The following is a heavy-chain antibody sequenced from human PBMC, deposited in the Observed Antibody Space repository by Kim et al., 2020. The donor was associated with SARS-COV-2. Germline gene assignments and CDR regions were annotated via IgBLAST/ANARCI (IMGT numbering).Heavy chain of an antibody. CDR2: ISWNSGSI. Sequence: GGSLRLSCAASGFTFDDYAMHWVRQAPGKGLEWVSGISWNSGSIGYADSVKGRFTISRDNAKNSLYLQMNSLRAEDTALYYCAKGSRRDTAMVLYYYYGMDVWGQGTTVTVSS. D-gene: IGHD5-18*01. CDR3: AKGSRRDTAMVLYYYYGMDV. V-gene: IGHV3-9*01. J-gene: IGHJ6*02. CDR1: GFTFDDYA.